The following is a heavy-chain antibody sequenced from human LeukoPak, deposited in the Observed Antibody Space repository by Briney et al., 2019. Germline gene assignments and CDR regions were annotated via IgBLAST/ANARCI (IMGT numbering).Heavy chain of an antibody. CDR1: GFTFSSYG. Sequence: GGSLRLSCAASGFTFSSYGMHWVRQAPGKGLEWVSSISSSSTYIFYGDSVKGRFTISRDNAQNSLYLQMNSLRAEDTAVYYCARHGCPNCYHIDFWGQGTLVTVSS. D-gene: IGHD2-2*01. CDR2: ISSSSTYI. CDR3: ARHGCPNCYHIDF. V-gene: IGHV3-21*01. J-gene: IGHJ4*02.